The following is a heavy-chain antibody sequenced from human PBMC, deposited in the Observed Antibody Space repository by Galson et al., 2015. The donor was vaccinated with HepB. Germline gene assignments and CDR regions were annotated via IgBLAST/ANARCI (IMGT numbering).Heavy chain of an antibody. Sequence: SVKVSCKASGGTFSNHAISWVRQAPGQGLDWMGGIFPMFGTVNLAQKFQGRVTITADKSTSTPYMELSRLRSEDTAVYYCAEGPSGYDSFDYWGRGTLVTVSS. CDR1: GGTFSNHA. V-gene: IGHV1-69*06. CDR2: IFPMFGTV. D-gene: IGHD6-25*01. CDR3: AEGPSGYDSFDY. J-gene: IGHJ4*02.